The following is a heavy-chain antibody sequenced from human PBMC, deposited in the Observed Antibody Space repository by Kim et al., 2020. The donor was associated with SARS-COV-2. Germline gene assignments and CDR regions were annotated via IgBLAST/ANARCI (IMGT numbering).Heavy chain of an antibody. D-gene: IGHD6-19*01. J-gene: IGHJ4*02. CDR3: ARARIAVAGTFNY. V-gene: IGHV3-33*01. Sequence: YADSVKDRFTISRDNSKNTLYLQMNSRRAEDTAVYYCARARIAVAGTFNYWGQGTLVTVSS.